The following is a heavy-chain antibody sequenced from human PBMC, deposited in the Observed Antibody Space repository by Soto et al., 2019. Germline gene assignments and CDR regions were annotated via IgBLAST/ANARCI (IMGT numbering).Heavy chain of an antibody. J-gene: IGHJ4*02. Sequence: GGSLRLSCAASGFTVSSNYMSWVRQAPGKGLEWVSVIYSGGSTYYADSVKGRFTISRDNSKNTLYLQMNSLRAEDTAVYYCARQAFSGWYDGYWGQGTLVTVSS. V-gene: IGHV3-66*04. CDR3: ARQAFSGWYDGY. CDR2: IYSGGST. D-gene: IGHD6-19*01. CDR1: GFTVSSNY.